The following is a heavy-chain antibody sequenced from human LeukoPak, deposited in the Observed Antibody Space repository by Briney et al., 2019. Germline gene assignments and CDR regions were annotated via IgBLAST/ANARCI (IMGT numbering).Heavy chain of an antibody. D-gene: IGHD3-22*01. J-gene: IGHJ4*02. Sequence: SETLSLTCTVSGGSISSYYWSWIRQPAGKGLEWIGRIYTSGSTNYNPSLKSRVTMSVDTSKNQFSPKLSSVTAADTAVYYCARENGGYDSSGYSSLFDYWGQGTLVTVSS. V-gene: IGHV4-4*07. CDR1: GGSISSYY. CDR2: IYTSGST. CDR3: ARENGGYDSSGYSSLFDY.